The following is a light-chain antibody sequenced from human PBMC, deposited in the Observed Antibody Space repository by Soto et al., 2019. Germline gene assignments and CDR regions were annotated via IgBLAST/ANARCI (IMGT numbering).Light chain of an antibody. CDR3: SSYTSSSTVV. CDR2: DVS. CDR1: SSDVGGYNF. Sequence: QSALTQPASVSGSPGQSITISCTGTSSDVGGYNFVSWYQQHPGTAPKLMIYDVSNRPTGVFNRFSGSKSGNTASLTISGLQPEDEADYYCSSYTSSSTVVFGGGTKLTVL. V-gene: IGLV2-14*01. J-gene: IGLJ2*01.